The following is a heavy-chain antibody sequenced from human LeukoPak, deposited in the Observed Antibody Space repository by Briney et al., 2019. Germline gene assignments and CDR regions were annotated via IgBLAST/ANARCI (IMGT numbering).Heavy chain of an antibody. D-gene: IGHD2-2*01. CDR3: ARDTRHRYCSSASCYRGWFDP. Sequence: ASVKVPCKASGSTFSSYAISWVRQAPGQGLEWMGGIIPIFGTAIYAQKFQGRVTITADESTSTAYMELSSLRSEDTAVYYCARDTRHRYCSSASCYRGWFDPWGQGTLVTVSS. V-gene: IGHV1-69*13. J-gene: IGHJ5*02. CDR1: GSTFSSYA. CDR2: IIPIFGTA.